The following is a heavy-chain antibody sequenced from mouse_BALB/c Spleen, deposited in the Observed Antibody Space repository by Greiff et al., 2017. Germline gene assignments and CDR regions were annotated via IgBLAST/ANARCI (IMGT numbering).Heavy chain of an antibody. CDR3: ARRPDGYYAMDY. D-gene: IGHD2-3*01. V-gene: IGHV5-9-3*01. Sequence: EVQGVESGGGLVKPGGSLKLSCAASGFTFSSYAMPWVRQTPEKRLEWVATISSGGSYTYYPDSVKGRFTISRDNAKNTLYLQMSSLRSEDTAMYYCARRPDGYYAMDYWGQGTSVTVSS. CDR2: ISSGGSYT. CDR1: GFTFSSYA. J-gene: IGHJ4*01.